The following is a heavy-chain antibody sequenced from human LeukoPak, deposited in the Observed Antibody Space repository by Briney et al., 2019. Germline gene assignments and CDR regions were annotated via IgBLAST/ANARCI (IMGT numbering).Heavy chain of an antibody. J-gene: IGHJ4*02. CDR1: GYTFTSYR. D-gene: IGHD3-10*01. CDR2: ISAYKCKT. Sequence: GASVKVSFKSSGYTFTSYRISGVGQAPGQGREWMGLISAYKCKTNYAQKLQGRVTMRTATSTRPAYMQLRRLRSDDTAVYSCARDRTVWLGELSPIDYWGQGTLVTVSS. V-gene: IGHV1-18*04. CDR3: ARDRTVWLGELSPIDY.